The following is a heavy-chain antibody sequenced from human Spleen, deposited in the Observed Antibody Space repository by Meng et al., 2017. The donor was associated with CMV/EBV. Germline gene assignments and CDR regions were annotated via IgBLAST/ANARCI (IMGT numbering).Heavy chain of an antibody. CDR3: ARAGAAVTTNFDF. CDR2: VGAENGDT. Sequence: CKTSGYTFDVYGITWVRQAPGQGLEWVGWVGAENGDTNYGQKFQGRVTVTADTFTNTAYMEMRSLRSDDSAMYYCARAGAAVTTNFDFWGQGTLVTVSS. J-gene: IGHJ4*02. CDR1: GYTFDVYG. D-gene: IGHD4-17*01. V-gene: IGHV1-18*01.